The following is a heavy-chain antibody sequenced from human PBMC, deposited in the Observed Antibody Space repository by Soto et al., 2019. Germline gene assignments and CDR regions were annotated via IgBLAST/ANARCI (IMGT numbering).Heavy chain of an antibody. Sequence: GESLKISCKGSGYNFHTYWIAWVRQMPGKGLEWMGFIYPHDSDTRYSPSFRGQVTISADKSINTAYLQWTSLKASDTAIYFCARPTDYHFGMQVWGQGTTVTVSS. J-gene: IGHJ6*02. CDR1: GYNFHTYW. CDR2: IYPHDSDT. CDR3: ARPTDYHFGMQV. V-gene: IGHV5-51*01. D-gene: IGHD4-17*01.